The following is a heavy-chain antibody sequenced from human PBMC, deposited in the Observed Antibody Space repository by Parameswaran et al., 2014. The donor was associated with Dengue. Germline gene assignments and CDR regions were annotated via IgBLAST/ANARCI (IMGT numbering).Heavy chain of an antibody. CDR2: INWNGGRT. V-gene: IGHV3-20*04. Sequence: GGSLRLSCAASGFSFDDDDMSWVRQVPGKGLEWVSGINWNGGRTGYADSVKGRFTISRDNAKNSLYLQMNSLRAEDTAVYYCARDFDYWGQGTLVTVSS. CDR3: ARDFDY. CDR1: GFSFDDDD. J-gene: IGHJ4*02.